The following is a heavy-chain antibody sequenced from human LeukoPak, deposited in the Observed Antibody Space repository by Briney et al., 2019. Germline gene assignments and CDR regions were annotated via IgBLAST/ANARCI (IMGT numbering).Heavy chain of an antibody. CDR2: IYYSGST. V-gene: IGHV4-59*01. Sequence: SETLSLTCTVSGGSISSYYWSWIRQPPGKGLEWIGYIYYSGSTNYNPSLKSRVTISVDTSKNQFSLKLSSVTTADTAVYYCARTTEAHSWRTRYYDYYMDVWGKGTTVTVSS. CDR3: ARTTEAHSWRTRYYDYYMDV. D-gene: IGHD6-13*01. CDR1: GGSISSYY. J-gene: IGHJ6*03.